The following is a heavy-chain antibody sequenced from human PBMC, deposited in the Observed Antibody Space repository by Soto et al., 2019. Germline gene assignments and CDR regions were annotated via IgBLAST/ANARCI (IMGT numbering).Heavy chain of an antibody. CDR1: GYSFSTYW. CDR3: ARLPNIAVAGPDDY. V-gene: IGHV5-51*01. CDR2: IYPGDSDT. Sequence: PGESLKISCTGSGYSFSTYWIAWVRQMPGKGLEWMGIIYPGDSDTRYSPSFQGQVTISADTSTKTAYLQWSSLKASDTAIYYCARLPNIAVAGPDDYWGQGTLVTVSS. D-gene: IGHD6-19*01. J-gene: IGHJ4*02.